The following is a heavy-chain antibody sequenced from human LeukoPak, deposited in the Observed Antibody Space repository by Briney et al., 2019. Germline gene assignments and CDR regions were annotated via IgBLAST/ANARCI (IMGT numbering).Heavy chain of an antibody. CDR2: INPSGGST. V-gene: IGHV1-46*01. CDR1: GYTXTSYY. D-gene: IGHD3-10*01. Sequence: ASVKVSCKASGYTXTSYYMHWVRQAPGQGLEWMGIINPSGGSTSYAQKFQGRVTMTRDTSTSTVYMELSSLRSEDTAVYYCARGGYLLWFGEIPPPHAFDIWGQGTMVTVSS. J-gene: IGHJ3*02. CDR3: ARGGYLLWFGEIPPPHAFDI.